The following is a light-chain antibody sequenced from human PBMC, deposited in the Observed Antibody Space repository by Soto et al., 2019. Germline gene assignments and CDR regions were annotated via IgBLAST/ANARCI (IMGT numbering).Light chain of an antibody. CDR3: CSFAGTYTYWV. CDR2: DVS. Sequence: QSALTQPRSVSGSPGQSVTISCTGSSSDVGRYNYVSWYQQYPGEAPKLMIYDVSKRPSGVPDRFSGSKSGNTASLTISGLQAEDEADYYCCSFAGTYTYWVFGGGTKLTVL. V-gene: IGLV2-11*01. CDR1: SSDVGRYNY. J-gene: IGLJ3*02.